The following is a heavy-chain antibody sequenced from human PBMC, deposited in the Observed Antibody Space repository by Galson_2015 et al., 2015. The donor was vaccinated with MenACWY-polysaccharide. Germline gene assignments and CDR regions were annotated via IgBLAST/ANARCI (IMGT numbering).Heavy chain of an antibody. CDR3: ASLLGEAPAQPGSLVI. CDR2: LIPGLDKP. D-gene: IGHD1-14*01. Sequence: SVKVSCKASGGSFSTFSFNWVRQAPGRGLEWMGRLIPGLDKPNYAQKFQGRVTITADQSTGTAYMELSSLRSEDTAVYYCASLLGEAPAQPGSLVIWGRGAVVVVSS. CDR1: GGSFSTFS. V-gene: IGHV1-69*02. J-gene: IGHJ3*02.